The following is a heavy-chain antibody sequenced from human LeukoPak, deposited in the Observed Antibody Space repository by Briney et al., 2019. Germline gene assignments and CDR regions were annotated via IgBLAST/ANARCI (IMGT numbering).Heavy chain of an antibody. D-gene: IGHD5-12*01. J-gene: IGHJ5*02. Sequence: ASVKVSCKASGYTFTSYGISWVRQAPGQGLEWMGWISAYNGNTNYAQKFQGRVTITADESTSTAYMELSSLRSEDTAVYYCARASYDAFDPWGQGTLVTVSS. CDR2: ISAYNGNT. CDR3: ARASYDAFDP. CDR1: GYTFTSYG. V-gene: IGHV1-18*01.